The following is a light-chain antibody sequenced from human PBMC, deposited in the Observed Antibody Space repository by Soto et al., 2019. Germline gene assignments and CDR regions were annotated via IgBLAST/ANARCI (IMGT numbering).Light chain of an antibody. CDR1: RSVLHSSNNKNY. CDR2: WAS. Sequence: DIVMTQSPDSLAVSLGERVTINCRSSRSVLHSSNNKNYLAWYQQRLGQPPKLLIYWASTRESGVPDRFSGGGSATDFSLTISGLQAEDVAIYFCHQYYTTPSFGPGTKVEIK. V-gene: IGKV4-1*01. J-gene: IGKJ3*01. CDR3: HQYYTTPS.